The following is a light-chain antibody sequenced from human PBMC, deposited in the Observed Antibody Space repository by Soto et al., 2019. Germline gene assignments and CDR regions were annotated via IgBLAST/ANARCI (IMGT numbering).Light chain of an antibody. J-gene: IGKJ2*01. CDR1: QSVVYSSNNRNY. V-gene: IGKV4-1*01. Sequence: DIVMTQSPDSLAVSLGERTTINCKSSQSVVYSSNNRNYLTWYQQKPGQPPELLIYSASTRESGVPDRFSGSGSGTDFTLTISSLQAEDVAVYYCQQYYSSPYTFGQGTKLEIK. CDR2: SAS. CDR3: QQYYSSPYT.